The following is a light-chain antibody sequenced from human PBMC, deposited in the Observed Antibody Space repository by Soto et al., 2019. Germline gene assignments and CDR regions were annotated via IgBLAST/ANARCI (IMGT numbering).Light chain of an antibody. CDR2: KAS. CDR1: QSISDW. V-gene: IGKV1-5*03. J-gene: IGKJ1*01. CDR3: QQYNSYSWT. Sequence: DIQMTQSPSTLSASVVDRVTITCLASQSISDWLAWYQQTPGKAPKLLIYKASSLQSGVPSRFSGSGSGTEFTLTISSLQPDDFATYYCQQYNSYSWTFGQGTKVDIK.